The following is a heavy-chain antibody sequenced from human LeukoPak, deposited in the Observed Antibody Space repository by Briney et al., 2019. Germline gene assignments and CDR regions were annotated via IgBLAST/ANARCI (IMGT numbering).Heavy chain of an antibody. J-gene: IGHJ4*02. CDR3: AKDSHSGTYFDS. V-gene: IGHV3-23*01. Sequence: PGGSLRLSCAASGFTFSSYDMSWVRQAPGKGLEWVSAVSGSGGSTYYADSVKGRFTISRDNFKSTLFLQMNSLRAEDTAVYYCAKDSHSGTYFDSWGRGTLVTVSS. CDR1: GFTFSSYD. CDR2: VSGSGGST. D-gene: IGHD1-26*01.